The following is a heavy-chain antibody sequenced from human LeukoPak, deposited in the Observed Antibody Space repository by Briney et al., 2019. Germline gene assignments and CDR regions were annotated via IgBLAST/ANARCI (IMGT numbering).Heavy chain of an antibody. V-gene: IGHV3-7*01. CDR2: IKKDGGET. CDR3: ARDMGWQQFDQ. Sequence: PGGSVRLSCVASRFTFSNYWMTWVRQAPGKGLERVANIKKDGGETYYMESVKGRFTISRDNARNSLYLQMNSLTVEDTAVYYCARDMGWQQFDQWGQGTLVTVSS. CDR1: RFTFSNYW. D-gene: IGHD5-24*01. J-gene: IGHJ4*02.